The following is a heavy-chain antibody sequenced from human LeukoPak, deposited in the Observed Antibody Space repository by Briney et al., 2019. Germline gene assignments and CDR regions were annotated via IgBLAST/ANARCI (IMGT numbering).Heavy chain of an antibody. CDR1: GFTFSSYS. J-gene: IGHJ3*02. Sequence: GGSLRLSCAASGFTFSSYSMNWVRQAPGKGLEWVSSISSSSSYIYYADSVKGRFTISRDNAKNSLYLQMNSLRAEDTAVYYCARVSDWGSDAFDIWGQGTMVTVSS. V-gene: IGHV3-21*01. D-gene: IGHD7-27*01. CDR3: ARVSDWGSDAFDI. CDR2: ISSSSSYI.